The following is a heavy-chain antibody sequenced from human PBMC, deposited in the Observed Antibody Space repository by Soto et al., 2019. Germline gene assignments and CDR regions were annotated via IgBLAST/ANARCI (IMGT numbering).Heavy chain of an antibody. CDR1: GGTFSTYT. Sequence: QVQLVQSGAEVKKPGSSVKVSCKASGGTFSTYTITWVRQAPGQGLEWMGRIIPIIGIINYAQKLQGRVIITEDKFTRSAYMELTRLRADDTAVYYCAGDPDSHYNDSHASSYPWGQGTLVTVSS. CDR3: AGDPDSHYNDSHASSYP. D-gene: IGHD3-22*01. CDR2: IIPIIGII. J-gene: IGHJ4*02. V-gene: IGHV1-69*08.